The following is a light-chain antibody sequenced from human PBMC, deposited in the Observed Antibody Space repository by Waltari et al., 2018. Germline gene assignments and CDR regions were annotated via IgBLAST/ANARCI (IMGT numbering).Light chain of an antibody. J-gene: IGKJ1*01. CDR1: QDINHW. Sequence: IQVTQSPSSVSASAGDRVSITCRASQDINHWLAWYQQTTGRAPKLLIYGASRLQGGVPSRFSGSGSGIEFTLTITSLQPEDSATYYCQHGNSFPWAFGQGTRVEVK. CDR3: QHGNSFPWA. CDR2: GAS. V-gene: IGKV1-12*01.